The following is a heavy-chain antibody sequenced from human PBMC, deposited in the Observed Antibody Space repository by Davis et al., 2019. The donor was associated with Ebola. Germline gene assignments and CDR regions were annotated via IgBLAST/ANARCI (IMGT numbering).Heavy chain of an antibody. CDR1: GGSFNTYY. V-gene: IGHV4-34*01. Sequence: MPGGSLRLSCAVYGGSFNTYYWNWIRQPPGKGLEWIGEINHSGSSKYNPSLKSRVTMSVDTSKNQVSLRLSSVTAADTAVYYCARSITIIRGVIPWFDPWGQGTLVTVSS. D-gene: IGHD3-10*01. CDR3: ARSITIIRGVIPWFDP. CDR2: INHSGSS. J-gene: IGHJ5*02.